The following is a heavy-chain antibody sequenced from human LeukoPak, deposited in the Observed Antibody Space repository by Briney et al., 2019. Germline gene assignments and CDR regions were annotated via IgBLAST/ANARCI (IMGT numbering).Heavy chain of an antibody. Sequence: PGGSLRLSCAASGFTFSSYAMHWVRQAPGKGLEYVSAISSNGGSTYYANSVKGRFTISRDNSKNTLYLQMGSLRAEDMAVYYCARDAHYYGSGSPAFDIWGQGTMVTVSS. CDR1: GFTFSSYA. D-gene: IGHD3-10*01. V-gene: IGHV3-64*01. CDR3: ARDAHYYGSGSPAFDI. J-gene: IGHJ3*02. CDR2: ISSNGGST.